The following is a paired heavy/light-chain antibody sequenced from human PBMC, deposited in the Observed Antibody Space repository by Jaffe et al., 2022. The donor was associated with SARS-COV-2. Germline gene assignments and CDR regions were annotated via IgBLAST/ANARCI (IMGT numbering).Heavy chain of an antibody. J-gene: IGHJ4*02. CDR2: ISYDGSNK. CDR1: GFTFSRNG. Sequence: QVQLVESGGGVVQPGRSLRLSCAASGFTFSRNGMHWVRQTAGKGLEWVAVISYDGSNKYYADSVKGRFTISRDNSKNTLYLQMNNLRAEDTAVYYCAKETLPGQERYYFDYWGQGTLVTVSS. CDR3: AKETLPGQERYYFDY. V-gene: IGHV3-30*18.
Light chain of an antibody. J-gene: IGKJ1*01. CDR2: WAS. Sequence: DIVMTQSPDSLAVSLGERATINCKSSQSVLYSSNNKNYLAWYQQKPGQPPKLLIYWASTRESGVPDRFSGSGSGTDFTLTISSLQAEDVAVYYCQHLGTFGQGTKVEIK. CDR1: QSVLYSSNNKNY. CDR3: QHLGT. V-gene: IGKV4-1*01.